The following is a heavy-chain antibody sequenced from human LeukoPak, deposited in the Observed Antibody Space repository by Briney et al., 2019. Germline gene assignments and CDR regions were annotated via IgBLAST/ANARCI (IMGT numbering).Heavy chain of an antibody. V-gene: IGHV4-34*01. CDR3: ARGFRGPNFDY. CDR2: IHYSGST. J-gene: IGHJ4*02. CDR1: GGSFSGHY. D-gene: IGHD3-10*01. Sequence: PSETLSLTCAVYGGSFSGHYWSWIRQPPGKELEWIGSIHYSGSTSYNPSLKSRVTISGDTSKNQFSLKLSSVTAADTAVYYCARGFRGPNFDYWGQGTLVTVSS.